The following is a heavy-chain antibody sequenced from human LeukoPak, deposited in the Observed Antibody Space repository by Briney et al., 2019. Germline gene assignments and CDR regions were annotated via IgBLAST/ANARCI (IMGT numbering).Heavy chain of an antibody. Sequence: GGSLRPSCAASGFPFRNYDMHWVRQFPGRGLEWVSAIGIADDTHYPDSVKGRFTISRENAKNSLYLQMNSLRDADTAVYYCVRGGIQVSGIDAFDIWGEGTMVTVSS. J-gene: IGHJ3*02. V-gene: IGHV3-13*01. D-gene: IGHD5/OR15-5a*01. CDR3: VRGGIQVSGIDAFDI. CDR1: GFPFRNYD. CDR2: IGIADDT.